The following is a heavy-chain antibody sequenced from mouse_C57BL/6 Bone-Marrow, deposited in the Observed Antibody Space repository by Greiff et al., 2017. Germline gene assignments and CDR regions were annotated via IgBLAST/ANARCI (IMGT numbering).Heavy chain of an antibody. CDR1: GYTFTEYT. V-gene: IGHV1-62-2*01. CDR3: ARHEEGDGYYCAWFAY. Sequence: VKLMESGAELVKPGASVKLSCKASGYTFTEYTIHWVKQRSGQGLEWIGWFYPGSGSIKYNEKFKDKATLTADKSSSTVYMELSRLTAEDSAVYCCARHEEGDGYYCAWFAYWGQGTLVTVSA. CDR2: FYPGSGSI. D-gene: IGHD2-3*01. J-gene: IGHJ3*01.